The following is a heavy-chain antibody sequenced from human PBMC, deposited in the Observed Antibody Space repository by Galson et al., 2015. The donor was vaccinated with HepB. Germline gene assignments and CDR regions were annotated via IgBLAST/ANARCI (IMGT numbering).Heavy chain of an antibody. CDR1: GFTFSSYW. CDR3: ARTRGAAAGIFDY. J-gene: IGHJ4*02. CDR2: INSDGTYI. D-gene: IGHD6-13*01. Sequence: SLRLSCAASGFTFSSYWMHWVRHAPGKGLVWVSRINSDGTYITYADSVKGRFTISRDNAENTLYLQMNSPRAEDTALYYCARTRGAAAGIFDYWGQGTLVTVSS. V-gene: IGHV3-74*01.